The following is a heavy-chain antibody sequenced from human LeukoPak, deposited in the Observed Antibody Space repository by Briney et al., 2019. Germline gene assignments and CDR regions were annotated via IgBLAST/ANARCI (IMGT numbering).Heavy chain of an antibody. Sequence: PGGSLRLSCAPSGLTFSSHNMHWVRQAPMKGLEWVSSIGTDGSYIYYADSVQGRFTISRDNAKNSLYLQMNSLTAEDTAVYYCARKMKTGDRVGTFDIWGQGTMVTVSS. CDR2: IGTDGSYI. J-gene: IGHJ3*02. CDR1: GLTFSSHN. CDR3: ARKMKTGDRVGTFDI. D-gene: IGHD1-1*01. V-gene: IGHV3-21*01.